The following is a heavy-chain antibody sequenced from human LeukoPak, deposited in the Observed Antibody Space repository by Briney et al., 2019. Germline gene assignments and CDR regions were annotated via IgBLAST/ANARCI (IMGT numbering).Heavy chain of an antibody. V-gene: IGHV3-30-3*01. Sequence: PGRSLRLSCAASEFTFSNYALHWVRQAPGKGLLWVAVISYDGNTIHYADSVKGRFIISRDTSKNTLYLQMNSLRAEDTAVYYCARSGGLQKFDYWGQGTLVTASS. J-gene: IGHJ4*02. D-gene: IGHD4-11*01. CDR3: ARSGGLQKFDY. CDR2: ISYDGNTI. CDR1: EFTFSNYA.